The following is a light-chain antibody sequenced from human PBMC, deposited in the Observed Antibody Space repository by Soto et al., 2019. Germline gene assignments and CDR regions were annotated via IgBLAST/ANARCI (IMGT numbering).Light chain of an antibody. V-gene: IGKV1-9*01. CDR2: SAS. Sequence: DIQLTQSPSFLSASVGDRVPITCRASQGISSYLAWYQQKPGKAPKLLIYSASTLQSGVPSRFRLSGSGTEFTLTNSSMQAEDFATYYSQPLNSYPHVFGQGTKLAIK. CDR3: QPLNSYPHV. CDR1: QGISSY. J-gene: IGKJ2*01.